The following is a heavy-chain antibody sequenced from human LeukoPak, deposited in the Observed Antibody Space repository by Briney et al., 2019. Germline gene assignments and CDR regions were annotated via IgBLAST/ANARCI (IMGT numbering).Heavy chain of an antibody. D-gene: IGHD3-22*01. CDR2: IHYTGST. CDR1: GGSISSYY. V-gene: IGHV4-59*01. CDR3: ASLTTADAFDI. J-gene: IGHJ3*02. Sequence: SETLSLTCTVSGGSISSYYWSWIRQPPGKGLEWIGYIHYTGSTSYNPSLKSRVTMSVHTSKNQLSLKLSSVTAADTAVYYCASLTTADAFDIWGQGTMVTVSS.